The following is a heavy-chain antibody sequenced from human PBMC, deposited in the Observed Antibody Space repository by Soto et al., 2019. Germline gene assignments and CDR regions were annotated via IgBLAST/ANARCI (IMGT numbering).Heavy chain of an antibody. J-gene: IGHJ4*02. Sequence: VGSVRLSCAASGFTFSSYGMHWVRQAPGKGLEWVAVIWYDGSNKYYADSVKGRFTISRDNSKNTLYLQMNSLRAEDTAVYYCARDLYYDSSGYIFDYWGQGTLVTVSS. D-gene: IGHD3-22*01. CDR1: GFTFSSYG. CDR2: IWYDGSNK. CDR3: ARDLYYDSSGYIFDY. V-gene: IGHV3-33*01.